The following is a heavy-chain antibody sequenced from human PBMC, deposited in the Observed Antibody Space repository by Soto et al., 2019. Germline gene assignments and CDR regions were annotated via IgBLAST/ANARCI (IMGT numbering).Heavy chain of an antibody. D-gene: IGHD5-12*01. CDR1: GYTFTSYY. J-gene: IGHJ3*02. CDR3: ARVEMATIKGNAFDI. CDR2: INPSGGST. Sequence: QVQLVQSGAEVKKPGASVKVSCKASGYTFTSYYMYWVRQAPGQGLEWMGIINPSGGSTSYAQKFQGRVTMTRATSTSTVYMELSSLRSEDTAVYYGARVEMATIKGNAFDIWGQGTMVTVSS. V-gene: IGHV1-46*01.